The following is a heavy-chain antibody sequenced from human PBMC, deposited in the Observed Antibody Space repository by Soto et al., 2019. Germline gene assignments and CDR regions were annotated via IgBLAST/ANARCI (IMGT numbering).Heavy chain of an antibody. V-gene: IGHV3-30*18. Sequence: QVQLVESGGGVDQHGRSLRLSCAASGFTFSSYGMHWVRQAPGKGLEWVAVISYDGSNKYYADSVKGRFTISRDNAKNTLYLQMNSLRAEDTAVYYCAKELELLGTEGFDPWGQGTLVTVSS. CDR1: GFTFSSYG. D-gene: IGHD1-7*01. CDR2: ISYDGSNK. CDR3: AKELELLGTEGFDP. J-gene: IGHJ5*02.